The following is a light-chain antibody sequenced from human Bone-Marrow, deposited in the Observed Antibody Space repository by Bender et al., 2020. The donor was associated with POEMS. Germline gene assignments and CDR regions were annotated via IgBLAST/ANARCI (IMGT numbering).Light chain of an antibody. Sequence: QSALTQEASVSGTVGQKVTLSCTGNSNNVGSYAVGWYQQISHGAPKTVMFGNSLPSGISDRFSGSTSGDSASLTISGLQADDEADYYCCSYTGSGTSLNFGKGTKVTVL. V-gene: IGLV2-14*02. CDR3: CSYTGSGTSLN. CDR2: GN. J-gene: IGLJ1*01. CDR1: SNNVGSYA.